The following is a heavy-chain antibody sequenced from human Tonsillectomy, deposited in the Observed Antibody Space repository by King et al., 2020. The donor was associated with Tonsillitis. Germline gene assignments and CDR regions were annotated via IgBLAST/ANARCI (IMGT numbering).Heavy chain of an antibody. V-gene: IGHV3-23*04. Sequence: VQLVESGGGLVQPGGSLRLSCAASGFTFNSYAMTWVRQAPGKGLEWVSVISGSGGSTYYADSVKCRFTISRDNSKNTLYLPVNSLRAEDTAVYYCAKVYVSGGYYYIEQMRCYFDYWGQGTLVTVSS. D-gene: IGHD3-22*01. CDR3: AKVYVSGGYYYIEQMRCYFDY. CDR1: GFTFNSYA. CDR2: ISGSGGST. J-gene: IGHJ4*02.